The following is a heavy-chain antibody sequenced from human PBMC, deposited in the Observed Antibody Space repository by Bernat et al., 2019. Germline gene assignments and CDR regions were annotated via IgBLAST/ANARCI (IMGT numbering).Heavy chain of an antibody. D-gene: IGHD5-24*01. CDR1: GISFSTYD. V-gene: IGHV3-23*04. J-gene: IGHJ4*02. Sequence: EVQLVESGGGLVQPGGSLRLSCAVSGISFSTYDMSWVRQAPGKGLEWVSGITASGTRTYYADSVKGRFTISRDNSKSTLFLQMSSLRAEDTAVYYCAKDHPRDGYTYNPPGDWGQGTLVTVSS. CDR3: AKDHPRDGYTYNPPGD. CDR2: ITASGTRT.